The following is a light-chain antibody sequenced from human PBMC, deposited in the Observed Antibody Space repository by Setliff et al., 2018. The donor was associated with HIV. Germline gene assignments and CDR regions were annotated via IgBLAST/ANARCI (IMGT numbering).Light chain of an antibody. CDR1: SSDIGDYNY. J-gene: IGLJ1*01. CDR2: DVS. Sequence: QSVLTQPASVSGSPGQSITISCTGNSSDIGDYNYVSWYQQHPGKAPKLMIYDVSNRPSGVSNRFSGSKSGNTASLNISGLQAEDEAYYYCSSYTSSSTPYVFGTGTKVTVL. CDR3: SSYTSSSTPYV. V-gene: IGLV2-14*03.